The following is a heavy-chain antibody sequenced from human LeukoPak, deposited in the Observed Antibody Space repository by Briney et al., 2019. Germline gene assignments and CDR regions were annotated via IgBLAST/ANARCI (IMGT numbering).Heavy chain of an antibody. J-gene: IGHJ4*02. CDR3: ANLRGSGSSYFDS. CDR1: GFTFSTHV. CDR2: ISASGIGT. Sequence: GGSLRLSCAASGFTFSTHVMSWVRQAPGKGLEWVSTISASGIGTYYADSVKGRFTVSRDNSKNTLYLQMNSLRAEDTAVYFCANLRGSGSSYFDSWGQGTLVTVSS. D-gene: IGHD3-10*01. V-gene: IGHV3-23*01.